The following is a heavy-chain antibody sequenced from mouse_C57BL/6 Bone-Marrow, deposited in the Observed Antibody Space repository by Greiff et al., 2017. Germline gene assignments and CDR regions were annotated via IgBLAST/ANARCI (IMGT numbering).Heavy chain of an antibody. D-gene: IGHD1-1*01. CDR1: GYTFTSYW. V-gene: IGHV1-69*01. CDR3: AREGYGNGPYGYFDV. CDR2: IDPSDSYT. J-gene: IGHJ1*03. Sequence: QVQLQQPGAELVMPGASVKLSCKASGYTFTSYWMHWVKQRPGQGLEWIGEIDPSDSYTNYNQKFKGKSTLTVDKSSSTAYMQHSSLTSEDSAVYYCAREGYGNGPYGYFDVWGTGTTVTVTT.